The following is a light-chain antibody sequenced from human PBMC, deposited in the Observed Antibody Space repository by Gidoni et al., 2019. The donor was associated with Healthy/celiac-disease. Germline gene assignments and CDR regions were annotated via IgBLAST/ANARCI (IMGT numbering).Light chain of an antibody. J-gene: IGKJ4*01. CDR3: QQSYSSLLT. CDR2: AAS. V-gene: IGKV1-39*01. CDR1: QSISSY. Sequence: DIQMTQSPSSLSASVGDRVTITCRASQSISSYLNWYQQKPGKDPKLLMYAASSLQSRVPSRFSSSGSGTDFTLTISSLQPEDYATNYCQQSYSSLLTFGGGTKVEIK.